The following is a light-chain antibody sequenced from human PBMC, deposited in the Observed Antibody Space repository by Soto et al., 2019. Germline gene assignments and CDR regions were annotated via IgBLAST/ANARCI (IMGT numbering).Light chain of an antibody. J-gene: IGKJ2*01. CDR3: QQSGSSPHNT. Sequence: EIVLTQSPGTLSLSPGEKATLSCRASQSVRNNYLAWYQQKPGPDPRLLIYGASNRATGIPDRFSCNGSRTEFTLTISGLEPEDFAVYYWQQSGSSPHNTFGEGTKLEIK. CDR1: QSVRNNY. CDR2: GAS. V-gene: IGKV3-20*01.